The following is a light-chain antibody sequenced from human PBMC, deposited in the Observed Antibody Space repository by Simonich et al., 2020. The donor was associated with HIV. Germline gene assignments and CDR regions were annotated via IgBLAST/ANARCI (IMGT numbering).Light chain of an antibody. CDR2: WAS. CDR1: QSVLYSSNNKNY. V-gene: IGKV4-1*01. J-gene: IGKJ4*01. CDR3: QQYNNWPLT. Sequence: DIVMTQSPDSLAVSLGERATINCKSSQSVLYSSNNKNYLAWYQQKPGQPPKLLIYWASTRESGVPDRFSGGGSGTDFTLTISSLQSEDFAVYYCQQYNNWPLTFGGGTKVEIK.